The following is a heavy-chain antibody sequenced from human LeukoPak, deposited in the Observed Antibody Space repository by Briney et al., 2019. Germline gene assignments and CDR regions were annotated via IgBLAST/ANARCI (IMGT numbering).Heavy chain of an antibody. CDR1: GGTFSSYA. J-gene: IGHJ4*02. D-gene: IGHD3-10*01. CDR2: IIPIFGTA. V-gene: IGHV1-69*05. CDR3: ATYYGSGSIPDY. Sequence: SVKVSCKASGGTFSSYAISWVRQAPGQGLEWMGGIIPIFGTANYAQKFQGRVTITTDESTSTAYMELSSLRSEDTAVYYCATYYGSGSIPDYWGQGTLVTVSS.